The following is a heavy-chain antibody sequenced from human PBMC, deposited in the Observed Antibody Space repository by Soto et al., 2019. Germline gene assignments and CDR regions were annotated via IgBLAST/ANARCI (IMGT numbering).Heavy chain of an antibody. CDR3: ARGYYDILTGYTYYYGMDV. V-gene: IGHV3-33*01. Sequence: GGSLRLSCAASGFTFSSYGMHWVRQAPGKGLEWVAVIWYDGSNKYYADSVKGRFTISRDNSKNTLYLQMNSLRAEDTAVYYCARGYYDILTGYTYYYGMDVWGQGTTVTVSS. J-gene: IGHJ6*02. D-gene: IGHD3-9*01. CDR1: GFTFSSYG. CDR2: IWYDGSNK.